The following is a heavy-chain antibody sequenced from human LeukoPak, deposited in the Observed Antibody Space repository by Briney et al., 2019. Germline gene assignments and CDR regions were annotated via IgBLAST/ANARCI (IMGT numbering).Heavy chain of an antibody. CDR2: IYHSGST. CDR3: ARVPPPYYDILTGYLH. V-gene: IGHV4-38-2*02. CDR1: GYSISSGYY. D-gene: IGHD3-9*01. J-gene: IGHJ4*02. Sequence: SETLSLTCTVSGYSISSGYYWGWIRQPPGKGLEWIGSIYHSGSTYYNPSLKSRVTISVDTSKNQFSLKLSSVTAADTAVYYCARVPPPYYDILTGYLHWGQGTLVTVSS.